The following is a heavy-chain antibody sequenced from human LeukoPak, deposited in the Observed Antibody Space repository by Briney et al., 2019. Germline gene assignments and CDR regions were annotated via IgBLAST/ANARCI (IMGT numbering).Heavy chain of an antibody. J-gene: IGHJ4*02. CDR3: ASRKPGNDY. CDR1: GGSVCDDN. D-gene: IGHD7-27*01. CDR2: TYHTAST. Sequence: SGSLSLTCAISGGSVCDDNWSGVRHSPGEGMEWIGYTYHTASTSHSPSPKTRVTISADTTQTHFSLKLRSVTAADTAVYSCASRKPGNDYWGQGTLVTVSS. V-gene: IGHV4-59*02.